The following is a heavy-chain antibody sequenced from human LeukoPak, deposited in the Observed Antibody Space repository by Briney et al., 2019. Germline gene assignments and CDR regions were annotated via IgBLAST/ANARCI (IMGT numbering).Heavy chain of an antibody. V-gene: IGHV3-30-3*01. CDR3: AGGYSGYDPSYYYGMDV. Sequence: GRSPRLSCSASGFTFSSYVMHWVRQAPGKGLEWVAVISYDGSNKYYADSVKGRFTISRDNSKNTLSLQMNSLRAEDTAVYYCAGGYSGYDPSYYYGMDVWGQGTTVTVSS. J-gene: IGHJ6*02. CDR2: ISYDGSNK. D-gene: IGHD5-12*01. CDR1: GFTFSSYV.